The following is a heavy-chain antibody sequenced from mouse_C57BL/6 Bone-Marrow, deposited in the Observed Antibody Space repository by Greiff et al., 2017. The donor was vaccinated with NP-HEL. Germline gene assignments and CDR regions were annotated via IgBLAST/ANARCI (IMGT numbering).Heavy chain of an antibody. D-gene: IGHD1-1*01. J-gene: IGHJ4*01. Sequence: EVKLVESGGDLVKPGGSLKLSCAASGFTFSSYGMSWVRQTPDKRLEWVATISRGGSYTYYPDSVKGRFTFSRDNAKNTLYLQMSSLKSEDTAMYYCARRIYYYGSSDLHYYAMDYWGQGTSVTVSS. V-gene: IGHV5-6*02. CDR2: ISRGGSYT. CDR3: ARRIYYYGSSDLHYYAMDY. CDR1: GFTFSSYG.